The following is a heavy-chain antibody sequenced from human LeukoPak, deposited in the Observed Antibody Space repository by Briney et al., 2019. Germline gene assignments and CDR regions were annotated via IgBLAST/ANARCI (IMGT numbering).Heavy chain of an antibody. D-gene: IGHD4-17*01. CDR3: ARLGPDNGQSVGALDF. CDR1: GVSIASRPFY. Sequence: SQTLSLTCTVSGVSIASRPFYWTWIRQPPGKGLEWVGFISSNGDTYYNPSLEGRLTISRDTSNNQFSLRLTSVSATDTAVYFCARLGPDNGQSVGALDFWGQGTVLTVSS. J-gene: IGHJ3*01. V-gene: IGHV4-30-4*01. CDR2: ISSNGDT.